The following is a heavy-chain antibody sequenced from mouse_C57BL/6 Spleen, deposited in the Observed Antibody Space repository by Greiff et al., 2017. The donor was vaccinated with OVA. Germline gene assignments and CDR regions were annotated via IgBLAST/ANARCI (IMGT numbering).Heavy chain of an antibody. CDR3: EGGSSAY. CDR2: IYPGDGDT. V-gene: IGHV1-82*01. CDR1: GYAFSSSW. Sequence: QVQLQQSGPELVKPGASVKISCKASGYAFSSSWMNWVKQRPGQGLEWIGRIYPGDGDTNYNGKFKGKATLTADKSSSTAYMQISSLTSEDSAVYFCEGGSSAYWGQGTLVTVSA. J-gene: IGHJ3*01. D-gene: IGHD6-1*01.